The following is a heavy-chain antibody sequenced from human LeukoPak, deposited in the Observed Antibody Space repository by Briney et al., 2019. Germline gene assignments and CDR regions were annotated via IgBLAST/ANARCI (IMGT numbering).Heavy chain of an antibody. V-gene: IGHV3-74*01. J-gene: IGHJ5*02. CDR2: IDSDGSTT. CDR3: VRDRIGFDP. D-gene: IGHD3-16*02. Sequence: GGSLRLSCAASGFTFNNYWMHWVRQAPGKGLVWVSRIDSDGSTTSYADSVKGRFTVSRDNAKNTVFLQMHSLRAEDTAVYYCVRDRIGFDPWGQGTLVTVSS. CDR1: GFTFNNYW.